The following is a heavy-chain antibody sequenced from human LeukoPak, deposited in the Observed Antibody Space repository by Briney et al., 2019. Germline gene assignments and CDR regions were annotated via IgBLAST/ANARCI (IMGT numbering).Heavy chain of an antibody. CDR2: ISYDGSNK. V-gene: IGHV3-30*03. J-gene: IGHJ3*02. CDR1: GFTFSSYG. CDR3: CSGWNIAFDI. D-gene: IGHD6-19*01. Sequence: GRSLRLSCAASGFTFSSYGMHWVRQAPGKGLEWVAVISYDGSNKYYADSVKGRFTISRDNSKNTLYLQMNSLRAEDTAVCYCCSGWNIAFDIWGQGTMVTVSS.